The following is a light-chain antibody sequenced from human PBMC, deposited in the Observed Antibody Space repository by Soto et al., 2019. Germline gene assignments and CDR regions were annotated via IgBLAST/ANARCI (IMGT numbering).Light chain of an antibody. V-gene: IGKV1-12*01. CDR2: DAS. J-gene: IGKJ4*01. CDR1: QGISSW. CDR3: QHANSDPLT. Sequence: DIQMTQSPSSVSASVGDRVTITCRASQGISSWLAWYQQKPEKVPKLVIYDASSLQSGVPSRFSCSGSGTDFMLTIRSLHPEDFATDYCQHANSDPLTFGGGATVDIK.